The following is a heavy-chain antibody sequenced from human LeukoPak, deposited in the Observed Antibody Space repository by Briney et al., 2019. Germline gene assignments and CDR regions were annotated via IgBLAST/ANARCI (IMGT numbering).Heavy chain of an antibody. J-gene: IGHJ4*02. CDR3: AKAPSSSDWIPFDY. Sequence: GGSLRLSCAASGFTFSNYAMNWVRQAPGKGLEWVSTISGGGGTTYYADSVKGRFTISRDNSKNTLYLQMNSLRAEDTAVYYCAKAPSSSDWIPFDYWGQGTLVTVSS. CDR1: GFTFSNYA. V-gene: IGHV3-23*01. CDR2: ISGGGGTT. D-gene: IGHD6-19*01.